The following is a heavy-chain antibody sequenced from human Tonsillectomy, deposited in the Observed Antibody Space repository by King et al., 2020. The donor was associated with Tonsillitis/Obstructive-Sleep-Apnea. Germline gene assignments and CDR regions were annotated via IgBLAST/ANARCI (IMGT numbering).Heavy chain of an antibody. CDR2: IYYTGST. D-gene: IGHD3-16*01. CDR3: AGQVGEGDGTNFDY. CDR1: GHSIRSSSYY. J-gene: IGHJ4*02. Sequence: QLQESGPGLVKPSETLSLTCTVSGHSIRSSSYYWGWIRQPPGKGLEWIGTIYYTGSTYYNPSLKSRVTISVDTSKNQFSLKLSSVTAADTALYYCAGQVGEGDGTNFDYWGQGTLVTVSS. V-gene: IGHV4-39*01.